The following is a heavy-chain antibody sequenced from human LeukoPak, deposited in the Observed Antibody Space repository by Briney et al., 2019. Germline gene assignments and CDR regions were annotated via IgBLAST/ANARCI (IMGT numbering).Heavy chain of an antibody. CDR1: GLTFSSYW. CDR3: ARHLSGVTGYTYGRGIDY. Sequence: PGGSLRLSCAASGLTFSSYWMSWVRQAPGKGLEWVANIKKDGSEKYYVDSVKGRFTISRDNAKTSLYLHMNSLRAEDTAVYYCARHLSGVTGYTYGRGIDYWGQGTLVTVSS. V-gene: IGHV3-7*01. CDR2: IKKDGSEK. D-gene: IGHD5-18*01. J-gene: IGHJ4*02.